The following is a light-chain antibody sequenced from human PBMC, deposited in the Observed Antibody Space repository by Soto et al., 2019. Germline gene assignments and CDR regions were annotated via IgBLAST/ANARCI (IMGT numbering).Light chain of an antibody. CDR1: KLGNKY. Sequence: SYELTQPPSVSVSPGQTASITCSGDKLGNKYVCWYQQKPGQSPVLVIYQDTKRPSGIPERFSGSNSGNTATLTISGTQAMDEADYYCQAWDSSTVVFGGGTQLTVL. CDR3: QAWDSSTVV. CDR2: QDT. V-gene: IGLV3-1*01. J-gene: IGLJ2*01.